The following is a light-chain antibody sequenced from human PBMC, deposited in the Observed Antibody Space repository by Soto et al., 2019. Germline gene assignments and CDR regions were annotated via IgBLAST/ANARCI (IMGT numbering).Light chain of an antibody. CDR1: KLGNKY. Sequence: SYELTQPPSVSVSPGQTASITCSGDKLGNKYVCWYQQKPGQSPVLVIYQDTKRPSGIPERFSGSNSGNTATLTISGTQAMDEADYYCQAWDSSTVVFGGGTQLTVL. CDR3: QAWDSSTVV. CDR2: QDT. V-gene: IGLV3-1*01. J-gene: IGLJ2*01.